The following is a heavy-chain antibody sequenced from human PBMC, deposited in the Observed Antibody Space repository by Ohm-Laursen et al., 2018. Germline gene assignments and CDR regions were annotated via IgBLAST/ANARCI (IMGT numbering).Heavy chain of an antibody. CDR1: GGSFSGYY. D-gene: IGHD2-21*01. CDR3: ARRDLWNAFDI. J-gene: IGHJ3*02. Sequence: TLSLTCAVYGGSFSGYYWSWIRQSPGKGLEWIGEINHSGNTNYNPSLKSRVTISVDTSKNQFSLKLSSVTAADTAVYYCARRDLWNAFDIWGQGTMVTVSS. V-gene: IGHV4-34*01. CDR2: INHSGNT.